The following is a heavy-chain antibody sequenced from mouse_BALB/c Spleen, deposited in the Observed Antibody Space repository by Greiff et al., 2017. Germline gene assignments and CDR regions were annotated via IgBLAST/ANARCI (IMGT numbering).Heavy chain of an antibody. D-gene: IGHD1-1*01. Sequence: EVMLVESGGGLVQPGGSLKLSCAASGFTFSSYTLSWVRQTPEKRLEWVAYISNGGGSTYYPDTVKGRFTISRDNAKNTLYLQMSSLKSEDTAMYYCARHGYDGSSDVGDYFDYWGQGTTRTVSS. CDR3: ARHGYDGSSDVGDYFDY. V-gene: IGHV5-12-2*01. CDR2: ISNGGGST. J-gene: IGHJ2*01. CDR1: GFTFSSYT.